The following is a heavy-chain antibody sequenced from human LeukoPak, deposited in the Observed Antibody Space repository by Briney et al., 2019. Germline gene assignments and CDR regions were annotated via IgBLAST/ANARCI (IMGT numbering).Heavy chain of an antibody. D-gene: IGHD2-15*01. CDR1: GFTFSGSA. Sequence: GGSLRLSCAASGFTFSGSAMHWVRQASGKGLEWVGRIRSKANSYATAYAASVKGRFTISRDDSKNTAYLQMNSLKTEDTAVYYCRGYCSGGSCYSDAFDIWGQGTMVTVSS. V-gene: IGHV3-73*01. J-gene: IGHJ3*02. CDR2: IRSKANSYAT. CDR3: RGYCSGGSCYSDAFDI.